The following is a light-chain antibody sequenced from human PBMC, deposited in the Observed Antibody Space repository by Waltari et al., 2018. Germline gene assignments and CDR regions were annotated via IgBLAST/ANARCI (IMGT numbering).Light chain of an antibody. CDR3: QQYNNWPRS. V-gene: IGKV3-15*01. J-gene: IGKJ1*01. Sequence: ETVMTQSPVTVSVSPGERATLSCRASQSVGSNLAWYQQKPGQAPRLLIPGASTRATGSPARFSGSGSGTEFTLTISSLQSEEFAVYYCQQYNNWPRSFGQGTKVEVK. CDR2: GAS. CDR1: QSVGSN.